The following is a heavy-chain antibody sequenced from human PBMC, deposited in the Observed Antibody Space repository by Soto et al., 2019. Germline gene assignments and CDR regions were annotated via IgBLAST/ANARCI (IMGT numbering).Heavy chain of an antibody. V-gene: IGHV5-51*01. J-gene: IGHJ4*02. CDR3: ARQADYNILTGYFYYFDY. CDR1: GYSFTDYW. Sequence: PXESLTISCKSSGYSFTDYWIGLVRQMPGKGLEWMGIIYPGDSDARYSPSFQGQVTISVDTSINTAFLRWNSLTASDTAMYYCARQADYNILTGYFYYFDYWGQGSLVTVSS. CDR2: IYPGDSDA. D-gene: IGHD3-9*01.